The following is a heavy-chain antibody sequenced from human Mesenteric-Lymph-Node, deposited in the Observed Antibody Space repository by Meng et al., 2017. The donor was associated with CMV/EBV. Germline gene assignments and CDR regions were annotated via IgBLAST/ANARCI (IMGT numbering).Heavy chain of an antibody. CDR1: GGPISSHY. CDR3: ARDRFLEWNYYYYGMDV. D-gene: IGHD3-3*01. CDR2: IYYSGST. V-gene: IGHV4-59*11. J-gene: IGHJ6*02. Sequence: GSLRLSCTVSGGPISSHYWSWIRQPPGKGLEWIGYIYYSGSTNYNPSLKSRVTISVDTSKNQFSLKLSSVTAADTAVYYCARDRFLEWNYYYYGMDVWGQGTTVTVSS.